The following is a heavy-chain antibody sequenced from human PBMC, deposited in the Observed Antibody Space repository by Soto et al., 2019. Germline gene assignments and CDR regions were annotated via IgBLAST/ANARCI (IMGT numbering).Heavy chain of an antibody. CDR2: KYYRSKWNS. CDR1: GDSVSRTSVA. CDR3: VRGQFSAFDC. J-gene: IGHJ4*02. Sequence: QVQLHQSGPGLVKPSQTLSLTCAISGDSVSRTSVAWNWIRQSPSRGLEWLGRKYYRSKWNSDSAVSVRGRITINPDTSKSQFSLQLNSVPPDDTDVYYCVRGQFSAFDCWGQGTLVTVSS. V-gene: IGHV6-1*01.